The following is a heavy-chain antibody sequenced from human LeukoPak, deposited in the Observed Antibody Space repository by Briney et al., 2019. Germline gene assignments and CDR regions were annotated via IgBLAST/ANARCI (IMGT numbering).Heavy chain of an antibody. CDR1: GGSISSRSYY. J-gene: IGHJ3*02. V-gene: IGHV4-39*07. D-gene: IGHD3-22*01. CDR2: IYYSGST. CDR3: ARVKTLYYDSSGRGSGAFDI. Sequence: SETLSLTCTVSGGSISSRSYYWGWLRQPPGTGLEWIGSIYYSGSTYYNPSLKSRVTISVDTSKNQFSLKLSSVTAADTAVYYCARVKTLYYDSSGRGSGAFDIWGQGTMVTVSS.